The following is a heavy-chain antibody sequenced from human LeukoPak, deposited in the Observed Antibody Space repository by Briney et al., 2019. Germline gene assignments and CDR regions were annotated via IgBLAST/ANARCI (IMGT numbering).Heavy chain of an antibody. CDR2: INHSGST. CDR1: GASISSGSYY. J-gene: IGHJ4*02. V-gene: IGHV4-30-2*01. CDR3: ASSGWPGRDY. D-gene: IGHD6-19*01. Sequence: SETLSLTCTISGASISSGSYYWSWIRQPPGKGLEWIGYINHSGSTNYNPSLKSRVTISVDTSKNQFSLKLSSVTAADTAVYYCASSGWPGRDYWGQGTLVTVSS.